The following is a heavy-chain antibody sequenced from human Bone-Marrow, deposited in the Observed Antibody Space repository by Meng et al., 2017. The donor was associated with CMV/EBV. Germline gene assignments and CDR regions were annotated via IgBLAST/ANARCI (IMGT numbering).Heavy chain of an antibody. V-gene: IGHV3-9*03. CDR2: ISWNSGSI. D-gene: IGHD2-2*01. CDR1: GFTFSSYW. J-gene: IGHJ4*02. Sequence: GGSLRLSCAASGFTFSSYWMSWVRQAPGKGLEWVSGISWNSGSIGYADSVKGRFTISRDNAKNSLYLQMNSLRAEDMALYYCAKGYCSSTSCYVDYWGQGTLVTVSS. CDR3: AKGYCSSTSCYVDY.